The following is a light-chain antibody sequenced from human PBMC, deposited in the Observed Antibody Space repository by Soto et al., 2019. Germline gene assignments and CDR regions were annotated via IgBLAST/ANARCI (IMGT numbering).Light chain of an antibody. Sequence: EIVLTQSPATLSVSPAETATLSSTTRQSIDKHHLSRYLLKPGQAPRVLIYDASTRATGIPDRFSGSGSGTDFTLTMSRLEPEDLSVYYCQQYGSSPWMCGQWTKGDI. CDR2: DAS. V-gene: IGKV3-20*01. CDR3: QQYGSSPWM. J-gene: IGKJ1*01. CDR1: QSIDKHH.